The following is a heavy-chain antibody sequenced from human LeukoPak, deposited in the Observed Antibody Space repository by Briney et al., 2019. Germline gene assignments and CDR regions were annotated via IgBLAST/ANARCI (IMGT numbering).Heavy chain of an antibody. V-gene: IGHV3-30-3*01. Sequence: GRSLRLSCAASGFTFSSYAMHWVRQAPGKGLEWVAVISYDGSNKYYADSVRGRFTISRDNSKNTLYLQMNSLRAEDTAVYYCARDGGKDYYDSSGYYGYWGQGTLVTVSS. J-gene: IGHJ4*02. CDR3: ARDGGKDYYDSSGYYGY. CDR1: GFTFSSYA. CDR2: ISYDGSNK. D-gene: IGHD3-22*01.